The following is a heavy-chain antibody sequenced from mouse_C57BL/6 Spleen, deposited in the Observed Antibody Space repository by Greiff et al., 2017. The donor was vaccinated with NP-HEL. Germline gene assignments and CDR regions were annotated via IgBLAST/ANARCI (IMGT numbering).Heavy chain of an antibody. J-gene: IGHJ1*03. CDR3: APAHYYGSSYGYFDV. V-gene: IGHV1-69*01. CDR1: GYTFTSYW. Sequence: QVQLQQPGAELVMPGASVKLSCKASGYTFTSYWMHWVKQRPGQGLEWIGEIDPSDSYTNYNQKFKGKSTLTVDKSSSTAYMQLSSLTSEDSAVYYCAPAHYYGSSYGYFDVWGTGTTVTVAS. D-gene: IGHD1-1*01. CDR2: IDPSDSYT.